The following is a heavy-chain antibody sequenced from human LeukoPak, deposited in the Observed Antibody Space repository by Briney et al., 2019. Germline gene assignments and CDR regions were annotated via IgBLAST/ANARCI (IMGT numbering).Heavy chain of an antibody. D-gene: IGHD6-6*01. CDR3: ARGDSSSSGNWFDP. V-gene: IGHV4-4*02. CDR1: GGSISTNNW. J-gene: IGHJ5*02. CDR2: IYHSGST. Sequence: SGTLSLTCAVSGGSISTNNWWTWVRQPPGKGLEWIGEIYHSGSTNHNPSLKSRVTMSVDKSKNQFSLNLSSVTAADTAVYYCARGDSSSSGNWFDPWGQGTLVTVSS.